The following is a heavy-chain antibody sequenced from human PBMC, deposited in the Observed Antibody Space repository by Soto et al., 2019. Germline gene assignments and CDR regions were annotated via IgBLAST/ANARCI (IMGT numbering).Heavy chain of an antibody. CDR1: GGSVNSGDYY. J-gene: IGHJ2*01. V-gene: IGHV4-30-4*01. D-gene: IGHD6-25*01. CDR2: IYYSGST. CDR3: ARDPPRSARYFDL. Sequence: QVQLQESGPGLVKPSQTLSLICTVSGGSVNSGDYYWSWIRQPPGKGLEWIGYIYYSGSTYYNPSLKSRVTISGDTSKNQFSLKLSSVTAADTAVYYCARDPPRSARYFDLWGRGTLVTVSS.